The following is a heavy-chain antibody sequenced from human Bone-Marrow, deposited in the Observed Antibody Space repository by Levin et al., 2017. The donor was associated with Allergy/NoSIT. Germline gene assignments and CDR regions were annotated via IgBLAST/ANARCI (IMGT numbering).Heavy chain of an antibody. V-gene: IGHV3-23*01. CDR2: MSAGGRST. D-gene: IGHD5-24*01. J-gene: IGHJ4*02. Sequence: GGSLRLSCAASGFSLSSFAMGWVRQAPGKGPEWVSGMSAGGRSTYYADSVKGRFTISRDTSTNTLSLHMNSLRADDTAIYYCARAKGGDGNNYWLFFFDYWGQGTLVTVSS. CDR3: ARAKGGDGNNYWLFFFDY. CDR1: GFSLSSFA.